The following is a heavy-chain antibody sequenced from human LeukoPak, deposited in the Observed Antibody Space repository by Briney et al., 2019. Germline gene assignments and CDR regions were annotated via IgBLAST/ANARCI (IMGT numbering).Heavy chain of an antibody. Sequence: KPSETLSLTCTVSGGSISSYYWSWLRQPPGKGLEWIGYIYYSGSTNYNPSLKSRVTISVDTSKNQFSLKLSSVTAADTAVYYCATAHRYSGSYYNYWGQGTLVTVSS. J-gene: IGHJ4*02. CDR2: IYYSGST. D-gene: IGHD1-26*01. CDR1: GGSISSYY. V-gene: IGHV4-59*08. CDR3: ATAHRYSGSYYNY.